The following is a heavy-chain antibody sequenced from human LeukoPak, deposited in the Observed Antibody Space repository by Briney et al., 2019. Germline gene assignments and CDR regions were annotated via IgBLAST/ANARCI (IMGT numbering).Heavy chain of an antibody. Sequence: SETLSLTCTVSGGSISSSSYYWGWIRQPPGKGLEWIGSIYYSGSTYYNPSLKSRVTISVDTSKNRFSLKLSSVTAADTAVYYCARGIWGYYGSGSYYFDYWGQGALVTVSS. D-gene: IGHD3-10*01. CDR3: ARGIWGYYGSGSYYFDY. CDR2: IYYSGST. CDR1: GGSISSSSYY. J-gene: IGHJ4*02. V-gene: IGHV4-39*07.